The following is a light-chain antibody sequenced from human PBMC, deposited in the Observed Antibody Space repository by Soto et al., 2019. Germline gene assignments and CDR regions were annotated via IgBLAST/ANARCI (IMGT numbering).Light chain of an antibody. V-gene: IGLV2-23*01. CDR2: EGS. CDR1: SRDVGTYTL. CDR3: CSDAGSSSVV. J-gene: IGLJ2*01. Sequence: QSALTQPASVSGSPGQSITISCTGTSRDVGTYTLVSWYQHYPGKAPKLIIYEGSKRPSGVSNRFSASKTGRTASLTISGLQPEDEADYYCCSDAGSSSVVFGGGTKLTV.